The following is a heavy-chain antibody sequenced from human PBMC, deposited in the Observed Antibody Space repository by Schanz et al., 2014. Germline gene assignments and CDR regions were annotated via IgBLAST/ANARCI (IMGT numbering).Heavy chain of an antibody. CDR1: GGSISSSNFY. D-gene: IGHD5-18*01. CDR3: ARHNGFSFANAFDI. CDR2: LFYSGRT. J-gene: IGHJ3*02. V-gene: IGHV4-39*01. Sequence: QLQLQASGPGLVKPSETLSLTCTVSGGSISSSNFYWGWIRQPPGKGLEWIGSLFYSGRTHYSPSLKSRSTISEAPSKTHSPLKFFSLTAADTAVYYCARHNGFSFANAFDIWGQGTTVTVSS.